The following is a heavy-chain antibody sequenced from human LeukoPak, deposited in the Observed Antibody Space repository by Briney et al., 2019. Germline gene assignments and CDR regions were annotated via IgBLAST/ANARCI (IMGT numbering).Heavy chain of an antibody. CDR3: ASEGAARRNWFDP. D-gene: IGHD6-6*01. CDR2: ISSSSSYI. J-gene: IGHJ5*02. V-gene: IGHV3-21*01. Sequence: GESLKISCAASGFTFSSYSMNWVRQAPGKGLEWVSSISSSSSYIYYADSVKGRFTISRDNAKNSLYLQMNSLRAEDTAVYYCASEGAARRNWFDPWGQGTLVTVSS. CDR1: GFTFSSYS.